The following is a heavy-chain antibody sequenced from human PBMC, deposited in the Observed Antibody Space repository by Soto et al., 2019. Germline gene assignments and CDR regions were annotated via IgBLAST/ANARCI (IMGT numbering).Heavy chain of an antibody. J-gene: IGHJ4*02. V-gene: IGHV4-4*02. CDR1: GGSISSSNR. CDR3: ASDLGGGEPY. CDR2: IYHSGST. D-gene: IGHD2-21*01. Sequence: SETLSLTCAVSGGSISSSNRWSWVRQPPGKGLEWVGVIYHSGSTSSYPSLKRRVTISVDKSKTQFSLKLSSVTAADTAVDFSASDLGGGEPYWGQGTLVTVSS.